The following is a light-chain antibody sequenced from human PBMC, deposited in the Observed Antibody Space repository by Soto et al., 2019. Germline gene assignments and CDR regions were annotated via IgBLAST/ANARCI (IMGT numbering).Light chain of an antibody. CDR2: NDH. V-gene: IGLV1-44*01. CDR3: AAWDDSFWV. CDR1: SSNIGTNT. J-gene: IGLJ3*02. Sequence: QSVLTQPPSASGTPGQGVTISCSGSSSNIGTNTVRWYRQLPGTAPKVLIYNDHERPSGVPDRFSGSKSGTSAFLAISGLQSEDEADYYCAAWDDSFWVFGGGTKLTVL.